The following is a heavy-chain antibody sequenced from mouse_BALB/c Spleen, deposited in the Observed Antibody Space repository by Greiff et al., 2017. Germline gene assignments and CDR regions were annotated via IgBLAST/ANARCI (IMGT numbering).Heavy chain of an antibody. CDR3: ARRVDY. Sequence: EVKLVESGGGLVQPGGSLRLSCATSGFTFTDYYMSWVRQPPGKALEWLGFIRNKANGYTTEYSASVKGRITISRDNSQSILYLQMNTLRAEDSATYYCARRVDYWGQGTSVTVSS. CDR1: GFTFTDYY. J-gene: IGHJ4*01. CDR2: IRNKANGYTT. V-gene: IGHV7-3*02.